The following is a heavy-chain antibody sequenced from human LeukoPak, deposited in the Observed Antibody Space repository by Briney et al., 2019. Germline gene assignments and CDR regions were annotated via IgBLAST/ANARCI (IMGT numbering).Heavy chain of an antibody. CDR1: GFTFSSYG. Sequence: PGGSLRLSCAASGFTFSSYGMHWVRQAPGKGLEWVAFIRYDGSNKYYADSVKGRFTISRDNSKNTLYLQMNSLRAEDTAVYYCAKSPQLVLGYFDYWGQGTLVTVSS. J-gene: IGHJ4*02. CDR3: AKSPQLVLGYFDY. V-gene: IGHV3-30*02. CDR2: IRYDGSNK. D-gene: IGHD6-6*01.